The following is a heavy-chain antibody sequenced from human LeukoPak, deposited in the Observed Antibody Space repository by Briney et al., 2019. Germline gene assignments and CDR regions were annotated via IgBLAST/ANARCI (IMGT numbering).Heavy chain of an antibody. D-gene: IGHD3-10*01. CDR2: MNPNSGNT. V-gene: IGHV1-8*02. CDR3: ARGGERANFYGLGSSPNWFDP. CDR1: GYTFISYD. J-gene: IGHJ5*02. Sequence: ASVKVSCKASGYTFISYDINWVRQAAGQGLEWMGWMNPNSGNTGYAQKFQGRVTMTRNTSISTAYMELSGLRSGDTAVYYCARGGERANFYGLGSSPNWFDPWGQGTLVTVSP.